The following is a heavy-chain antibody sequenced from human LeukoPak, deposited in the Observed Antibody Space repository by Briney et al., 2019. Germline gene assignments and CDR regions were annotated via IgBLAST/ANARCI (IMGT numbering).Heavy chain of an antibody. CDR2: IYYSGST. D-gene: IGHD1-26*01. V-gene: IGHV4-59*01. J-gene: IGHJ4*02. CDR1: GGSISSYY. Sequence: SETLPLTCTVSGGSISSYYWSWIRQPPGKGLEWIGYIYYSGSTNYNPSLKSRVTISVDTSKNQFSLKLSSVTAADTAVYYCARAYSGSYSPFDYWGQGTLVTVSS. CDR3: ARAYSGSYSPFDY.